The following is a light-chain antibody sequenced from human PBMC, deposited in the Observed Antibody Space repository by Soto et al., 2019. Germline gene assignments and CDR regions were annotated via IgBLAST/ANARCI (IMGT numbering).Light chain of an antibody. Sequence: DIQLTQSPSFLSASVGDRVTITCRASQGISSYLAWYQQKPGKAPKLLIYKASSLESGVPSRFSGSGSGTEFTLTISSLQPEDFATYYCLQDYNYPWTFGQGTKVDIK. CDR3: LQDYNYPWT. V-gene: IGKV1-9*01. CDR2: KAS. CDR1: QGISSY. J-gene: IGKJ1*01.